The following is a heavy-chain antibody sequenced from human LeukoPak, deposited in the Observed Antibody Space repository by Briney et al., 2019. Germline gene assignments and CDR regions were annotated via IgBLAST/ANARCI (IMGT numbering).Heavy chain of an antibody. CDR3: ARGQGGATDY. CDR1: GDSFSSNSAT. J-gene: IGHJ4*02. V-gene: IGHV6-1*01. CDR2: TYYRSKWHN. D-gene: IGHD1-26*01. Sequence: SQTLSLTCAISGDSFSSNSATWNWIRQSPSRGLEWLGRTYYRSKWHNNYAVSVKSRITINPDTSKNQFSLQLNSVTPEDTAAYYCARGQGGATDYWGQGTLVTVSS.